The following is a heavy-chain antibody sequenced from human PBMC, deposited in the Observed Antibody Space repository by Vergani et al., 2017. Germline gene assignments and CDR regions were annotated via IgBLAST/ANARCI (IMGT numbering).Heavy chain of an antibody. Sequence: EVQLLESGGGLVQPGGSLRLSCAASGFTFSSYSMNWVRQAPGKGLEWVSYISSSSSTIYYADSVKGRFTISRDNSKNTLYLQMNSLRAEDTAVYYCAKVVGYDSSGYYQYYFDYWGQGTLVTVSS. D-gene: IGHD3-22*01. CDR2: ISSSSSTI. V-gene: IGHV3-48*01. CDR3: AKVVGYDSSGYYQYYFDY. CDR1: GFTFSSYS. J-gene: IGHJ4*02.